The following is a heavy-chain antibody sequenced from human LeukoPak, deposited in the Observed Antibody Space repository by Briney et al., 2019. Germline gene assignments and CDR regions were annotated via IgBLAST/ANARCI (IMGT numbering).Heavy chain of an antibody. CDR2: ISSGSSYI. V-gene: IGHV3-21*01. D-gene: IGHD1-26*01. Sequence: PGGSLRLFCAASGFIFRSYSMNWVRQAPAKGLEWVSSISSGSSYIYYADAVRGRFTISSNNAKNSLYLQMNSLGAEDTAVYYCASEGSGSYLDYWGQGTLVTVSS. CDR1: GFIFRSYS. CDR3: ASEGSGSYLDY. J-gene: IGHJ4*02.